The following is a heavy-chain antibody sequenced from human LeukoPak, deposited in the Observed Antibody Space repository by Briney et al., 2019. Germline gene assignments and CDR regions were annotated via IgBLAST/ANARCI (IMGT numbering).Heavy chain of an antibody. CDR2: IYYSGST. CDR3: AREREWIQLPAMRSYYYMDV. V-gene: IGHV4-39*07. J-gene: IGHJ6*03. D-gene: IGHD5-18*01. Sequence: SETLSLTCTVSGGSISSSSYYWGWIRQPPGKGLEWIGSIYYSGSTYYNPSLKSRATISVDTSKYQFSLKLSSVTAADTAVYYCAREREWIQLPAMRSYYYMDVWGKGTTVTVSS. CDR1: GGSISSSSYY.